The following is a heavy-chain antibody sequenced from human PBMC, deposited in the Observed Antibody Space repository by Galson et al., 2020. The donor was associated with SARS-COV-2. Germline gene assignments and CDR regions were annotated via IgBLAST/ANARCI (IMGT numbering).Heavy chain of an antibody. J-gene: IGHJ4*02. CDR2: IYSGGSA. CDR1: GASFSSSTFY. CDR3: ARLLPDYVDGGGGYIDS. Sequence: SETLSLTCTVSGASFSSSTFYWAWIRQSPGKGLAWIGGIYSGGSAYYNPSRQSRVSISVDTSNNTFSLRLSSVTATDTAVYFCARLLPDYVDGGGGYIDSVGQGTLVTVSS. D-gene: IGHD3-16*01. V-gene: IGHV4-39*01.